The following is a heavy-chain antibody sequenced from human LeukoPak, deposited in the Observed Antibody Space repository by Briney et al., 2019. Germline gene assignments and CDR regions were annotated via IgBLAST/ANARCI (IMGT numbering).Heavy chain of an antibody. CDR1: DDSVSSGSYY. J-gene: IGHJ3*02. V-gene: IGHV4-61*10. Sequence: SETLSLTCNVSDDSVSSGSYYWTWIRQPAGKGLEWIGRIYRSGAINYNPSLKSRVTISVDTSKNQFSLKLSSVTAADTAVYYCATGVGAFDIWGQGTMVTVSS. CDR2: IYRSGAI. CDR3: ATGVGAFDI.